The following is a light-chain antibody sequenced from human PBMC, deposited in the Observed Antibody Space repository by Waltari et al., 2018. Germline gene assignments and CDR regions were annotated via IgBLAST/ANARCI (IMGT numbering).Light chain of an antibody. CDR1: QGISGF. Sequence: SCRASQGISGFLAWYQQNPGQAPRLLIYDASTRATGIPDRFSGSGSGTDFSLTISRLEPEDIAVYYCQKYGSLPATFGQGTKVEIK. V-gene: IGKV3-20*01. J-gene: IGKJ1*01. CDR3: QKYGSLPAT. CDR2: DAS.